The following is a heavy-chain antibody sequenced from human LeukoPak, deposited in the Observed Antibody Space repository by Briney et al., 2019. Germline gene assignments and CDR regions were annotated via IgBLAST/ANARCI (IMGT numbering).Heavy chain of an antibody. D-gene: IGHD3-10*01. J-gene: IGHJ5*02. V-gene: IGHV3-74*01. Sequence: GGPLRLSCAASGFTFSSYWMHWVRQAPGKGLVWVSRINSDGSSTSYADSVKGRFTISRDNAKNTLYLQMNSPRAEDTAVYYCARRLLIRGSGFDPWGQGTLVTVSS. CDR1: GFTFSSYW. CDR3: ARRLLIRGSGFDP. CDR2: INSDGSST.